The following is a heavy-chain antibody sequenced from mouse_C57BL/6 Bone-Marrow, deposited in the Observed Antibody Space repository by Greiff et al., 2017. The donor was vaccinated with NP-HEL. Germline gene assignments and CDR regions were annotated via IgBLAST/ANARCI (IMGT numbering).Heavy chain of an antibody. J-gene: IGHJ3*01. CDR2: IDPETGGT. CDR1: GYTFTDYE. V-gene: IGHV1-15*01. CDR3: TSMGFY. Sequence: QVQLKQSGAELVRPGASVTLSCKASGYTFTDYEMHWVKQTPVHGLEWIGAIDPETGGTAYNQKFKGKAILTADKSSSTAYMELRSLTAEDSAVYYCTSMGFYWGQGTRVTVSA. D-gene: IGHD1-1*02.